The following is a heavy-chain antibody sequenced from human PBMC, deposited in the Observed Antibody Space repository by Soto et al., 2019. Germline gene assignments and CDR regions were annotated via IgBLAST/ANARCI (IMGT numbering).Heavy chain of an antibody. J-gene: IGHJ5*02. Sequence: XESLRLSCAASGFTFSSYAMSWVRQAPGKGLEWVSAISGSVGSTYYADSVKGRFTISRDNSKNTLYLQMNSLRAEDTAVYYCAKDRATIFGVVTPGNWFDPWGQGTLVTVSS. V-gene: IGHV3-23*01. D-gene: IGHD3-3*01. CDR1: GFTFSSYA. CDR2: ISGSVGST. CDR3: AKDRATIFGVVTPGNWFDP.